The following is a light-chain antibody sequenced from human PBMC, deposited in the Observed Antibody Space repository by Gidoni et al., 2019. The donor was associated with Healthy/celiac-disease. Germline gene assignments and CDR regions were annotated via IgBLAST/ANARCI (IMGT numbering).Light chain of an antibody. CDR1: QGISSY. V-gene: IGKV1-9*01. CDR3: QQLNSFPLT. CDR2: AAS. J-gene: IGKJ4*01. Sequence: NQLTQSPSSLSASVGDRVTITCRASQGISSYLAWSQQKPGKAPKLLIYAASTLESGVPPRCSGSGSGTDFTLTISSLQPEDFATYYCQQLNSFPLTFGGGTKVEI.